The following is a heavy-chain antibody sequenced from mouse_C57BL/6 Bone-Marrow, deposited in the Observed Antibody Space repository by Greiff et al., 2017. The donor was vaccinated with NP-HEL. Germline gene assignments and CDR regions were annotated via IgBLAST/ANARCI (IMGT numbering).Heavy chain of an antibody. V-gene: IGHV5-9-1*02. D-gene: IGHD4-1*01. J-gene: IGHJ2*01. CDR2: ISSGGDYI. CDR3: TRDDWGGFDY. Sequence: EVKLMESGEGLVKPGGSLKLSCAASGFTFSSYAMSWVRQTPEKRLEWVAYISSGGDYIYYANTVKGRFTISRDKARNTLYLQMSSLKSEDTAMYYCTRDDWGGFDYWGQGTTLTVSS. CDR1: GFTFSSYA.